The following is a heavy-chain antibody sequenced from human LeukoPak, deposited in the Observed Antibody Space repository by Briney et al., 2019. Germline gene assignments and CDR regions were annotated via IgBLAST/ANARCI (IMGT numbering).Heavy chain of an antibody. Sequence: GGSLRLSCAASGLSFSSYGMHWVRQAPGKGLEWVAVILSDGGNKYYADSVEGRFTISRDNSKNTLYLQMNSLRAEDTAVYYCAKDRRDGYNYLFDYWGQGTLVTVSS. D-gene: IGHD5-24*01. CDR2: ILSDGGNK. CDR1: GLSFSSYG. CDR3: AKDRRDGYNYLFDY. J-gene: IGHJ4*02. V-gene: IGHV3-30*18.